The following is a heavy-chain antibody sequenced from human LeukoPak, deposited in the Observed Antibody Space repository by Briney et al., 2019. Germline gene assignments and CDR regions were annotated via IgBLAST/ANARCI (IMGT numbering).Heavy chain of an antibody. Sequence: GGSLRLSCAASGFTFSSYGMHWVRQAPGKGLEWVAFIRNDGSNKYYADSVKGRFTISRDNSKNTLYLQMNSLRAEDTAVYYCARVYYYDSSVYLNPFDYSGQGTLVTVSS. D-gene: IGHD3-22*01. CDR3: ARVYYYDSSVYLNPFDY. J-gene: IGHJ4*02. V-gene: IGHV3-30*02. CDR2: IRNDGSNK. CDR1: GFTFSSYG.